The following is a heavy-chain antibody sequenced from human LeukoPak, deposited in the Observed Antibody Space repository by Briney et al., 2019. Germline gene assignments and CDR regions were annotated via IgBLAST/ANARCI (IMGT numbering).Heavy chain of an antibody. V-gene: IGHV4-59*01. CDR3: ARTPGYYYDSSGYYHYYFDY. CDR2: IYYSGST. Sequence: PSETPSLTCTVSGGSISSYYWSWIRQPPGKGLEYIGYIYYSGSTNYNPSLKSRVTISVDTSKNQFSLKLSSVTAADTAVYYCARTPGYYYDSSGYYHYYFDYWGQGTLVTVSS. CDR1: GGSISSYY. D-gene: IGHD3-22*01. J-gene: IGHJ4*02.